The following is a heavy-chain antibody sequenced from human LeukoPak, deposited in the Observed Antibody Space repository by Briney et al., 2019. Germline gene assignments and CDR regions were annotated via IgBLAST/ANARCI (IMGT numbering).Heavy chain of an antibody. CDR3: ARTRSGGDAEYFQH. CDR1: GGSIGSGGYY. Sequence: ASETLSLTCTVSGGSIGSGGYYWSWIRQHPGKGLEWIGYIYYSGSTYYNPSLKSRVTISVDTSKNQFSLKLSSVTAADTAVYYCARTRSGGDAEYFQHWGQGTLVTVSS. J-gene: IGHJ1*01. V-gene: IGHV4-31*03. D-gene: IGHD2-21*02. CDR2: IYYSGST.